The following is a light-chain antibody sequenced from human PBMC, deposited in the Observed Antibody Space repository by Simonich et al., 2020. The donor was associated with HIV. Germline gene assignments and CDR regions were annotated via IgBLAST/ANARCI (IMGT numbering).Light chain of an antibody. CDR3: QQYHIYSVT. V-gene: IGKV1D-16*01. Sequence: DILMTQSPSSVSESVGNRVTITCRASQGISTWLAWYQQKPGKAPKLLIYAASSLQSWVPSRFSGSGSGTEFTRTISSLQPDDFATYYCQQYHIYSVTFGQGTRLDIK. J-gene: IGKJ5*01. CDR1: QGISTW. CDR2: AAS.